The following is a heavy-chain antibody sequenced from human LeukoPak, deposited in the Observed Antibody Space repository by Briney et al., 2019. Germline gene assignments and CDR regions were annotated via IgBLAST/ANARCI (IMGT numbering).Heavy chain of an antibody. V-gene: IGHV4-59*01. CDR1: GGSISSYY. CDR3: ARVLWDFWSGYSNYYYYMDV. Sequence: SETLSLTCTVSGGSISSYYWSWIRQPPGKGLEWIGYIYYSRSTNYNPSLKSRVTISVDTSKNQFSLKLSSVTAADTAVYYCARVLWDFWSGYSNYYYYMDVWGKGTTVTVSS. CDR2: IYYSRST. J-gene: IGHJ6*03. D-gene: IGHD3-3*01.